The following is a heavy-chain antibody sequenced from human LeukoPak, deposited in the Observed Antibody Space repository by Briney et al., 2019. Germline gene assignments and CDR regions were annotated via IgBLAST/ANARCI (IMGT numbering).Heavy chain of an antibody. J-gene: IGHJ4*02. CDR3: ARGWFGEFLRGYFDY. V-gene: IGHV1-18*01. CDR1: GYTFTSYG. Sequence: GASVKVSCKASGYTFTSYGISWVRQAPGQGLEWMGWISAYNGNTNYAQKLQGRVTMTTDTSTSTAYMELRSLRSDDTAVYYCARGWFGEFLRGYFDYWGQGTLVTVSS. D-gene: IGHD3-10*01. CDR2: ISAYNGNT.